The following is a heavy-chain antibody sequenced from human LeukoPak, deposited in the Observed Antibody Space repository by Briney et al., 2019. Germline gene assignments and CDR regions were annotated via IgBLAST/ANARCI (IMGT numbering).Heavy chain of an antibody. CDR1: GFTFSSYA. Sequence: GGSLRLSCAASGFTFSSYAMSWVRQAPGKGLEWVSAIGGTNGRTYYADSVKGRFTISRDNSKNTLYLQMNSLRDEDTAVYYCAKHYYDSSGTPRYFDYWGQGTLVTVSS. J-gene: IGHJ4*02. V-gene: IGHV3-23*01. CDR3: AKHYYDSSGTPRYFDY. D-gene: IGHD3-22*01. CDR2: IGGTNGRT.